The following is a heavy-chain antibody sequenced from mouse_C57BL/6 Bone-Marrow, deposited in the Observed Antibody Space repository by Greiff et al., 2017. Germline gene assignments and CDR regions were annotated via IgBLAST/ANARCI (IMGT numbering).Heavy chain of an antibody. J-gene: IGHJ2*01. V-gene: IGHV1-19*01. Sequence: VQLQQSGPVLVKHGASVKMSCKASGYTFTDYYMNWVKQSHGKSLEWIGVINPYNGGTSYNQKFKGKATLTVDKSSSTAYMELNSLTSEDSAVYYCARWGTTVVADEDYFDYWGQGTTLTVSS. CDR2: INPYNGGT. CDR3: ARWGTTVVADEDYFDY. D-gene: IGHD1-1*01. CDR1: GYTFTDYY.